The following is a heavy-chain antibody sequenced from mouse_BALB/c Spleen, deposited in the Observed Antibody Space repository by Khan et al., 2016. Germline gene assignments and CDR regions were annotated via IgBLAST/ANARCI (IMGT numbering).Heavy chain of an antibody. CDR1: GYAFSSYW. CDR2: IYPGDGDT. Sequence: QVQLQQSGAELVRPGSSVKISCKASGYAFSSYWMNWVMQRPGQGLEWIGQIYPGDGDTNYNGKFKGKATLTADKSSSTAYMQLSSLTSEDSAVYFCARVSSSGYVAWFAYWGQGTLVTVSA. CDR3: ARVSSSGYVAWFAY. D-gene: IGHD3-1*01. V-gene: IGHV1-80*01. J-gene: IGHJ3*01.